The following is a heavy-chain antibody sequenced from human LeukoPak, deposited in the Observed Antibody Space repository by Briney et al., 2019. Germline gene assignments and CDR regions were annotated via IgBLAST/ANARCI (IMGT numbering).Heavy chain of an antibody. CDR1: GGTFSSCA. CDR3: AREVGYYDSSGHFDY. D-gene: IGHD3-22*01. CDR2: IIPIFGTA. Sequence: GASVKVSCKASGGTFSSCAISWVRQAPGQGLEWMGGIIPIFGTANYAQKFQGRVTITADESTSTAYMELSSLRSEDTAVYYCAREVGYYDSSGHFDYWGQGTLVTVSS. J-gene: IGHJ4*02. V-gene: IGHV1-69*13.